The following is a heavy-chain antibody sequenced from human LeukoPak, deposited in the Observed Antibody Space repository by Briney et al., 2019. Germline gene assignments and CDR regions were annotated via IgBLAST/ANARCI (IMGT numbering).Heavy chain of an antibody. CDR1: GDSISSFS. CDR2: IYYSVNT. V-gene: IGHV4-59*01. J-gene: IGHJ6*02. CDR3: AREDPQTTVPEGMDV. D-gene: IGHD4-17*01. Sequence: PPESLSLTCTVSGDSISSFSRGWIRQAPGEGLEWIGCIYYSVNTTYNTSLKSGVTISGDTSKNQFSLQLSSVTAADTGVYYCAREDPQTTVPEGMDVWGPGTTVTASS.